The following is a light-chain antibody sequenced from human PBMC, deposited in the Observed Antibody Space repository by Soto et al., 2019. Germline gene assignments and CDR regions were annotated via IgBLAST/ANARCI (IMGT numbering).Light chain of an antibody. V-gene: IGKV3-20*01. CDR3: QQYGISPPMYT. CDR2: AAS. CDR1: QSVSSSY. J-gene: IGKJ2*01. Sequence: EIALTQSPGTLSLSPGERATLSCRASQSVSSSYLAWYQQKPGQAPRLLIYAASNRATGIPDRFSGSASGTDFTLTINRLEPEDFALYYCQQYGISPPMYTFGQGTKLEIK.